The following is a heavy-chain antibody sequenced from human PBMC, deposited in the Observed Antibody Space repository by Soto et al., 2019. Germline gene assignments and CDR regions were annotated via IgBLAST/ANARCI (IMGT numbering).Heavy chain of an antibody. V-gene: IGHV3-23*01. CDR1: VFTFSSYA. CDR3: AKEGAHPVGSSIAAAGTIDY. Sequence: WWSLRLSCSASVFTFSSYAMSWFRQAPGKGLEWVSAISGSGGSTYYADSVKGRFTISRDNSKNTLYLQMNSLRAEDTAVYYCAKEGAHPVGSSIAAAGTIDYWGQGTLVTVSS. D-gene: IGHD6-13*01. J-gene: IGHJ4*02. CDR2: ISGSGGST.